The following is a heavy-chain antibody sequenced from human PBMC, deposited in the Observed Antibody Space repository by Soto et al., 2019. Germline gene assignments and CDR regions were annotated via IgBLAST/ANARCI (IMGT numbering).Heavy chain of an antibody. J-gene: IGHJ4*02. Sequence: QITLKESGPTLVKPTQTLTLTCTFSGFSLTSRPVGVGWIRQPPGKALEWLAFIYWDDDKRYSPSLRSTLTVTKDTSKNQVVLILTNMDPVDAATYYCAHRRNYDGSWNEGVFDYWGQGILVTVSS. CDR1: GFSLTSRPVG. V-gene: IGHV2-5*02. CDR3: AHRRNYDGSWNEGVFDY. CDR2: IYWDDDK. D-gene: IGHD3-16*01.